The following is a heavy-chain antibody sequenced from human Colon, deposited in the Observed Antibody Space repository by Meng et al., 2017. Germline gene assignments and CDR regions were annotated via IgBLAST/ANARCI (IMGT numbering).Heavy chain of an antibody. Sequence: GSLKISCAASGFTFSSYWMSWVRQAPGKGLEWVANIKQDGSEKYYVDSVKGRFTISRDNAKNSLYLQMNSLRAEDTAVYYCARAGLLWFGELLWWGGYYYGMDVWGQGTTVTVSS. CDR2: IKQDGSEK. CDR1: GFTFSSYW. V-gene: IGHV3-7*01. CDR3: ARAGLLWFGELLWWGGYYYGMDV. J-gene: IGHJ6*02. D-gene: IGHD3-10*01.